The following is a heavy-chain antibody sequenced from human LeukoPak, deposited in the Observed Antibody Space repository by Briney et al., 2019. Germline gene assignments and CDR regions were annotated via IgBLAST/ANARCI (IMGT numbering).Heavy chain of an antibody. J-gene: IGHJ5*02. CDR3: ARAPAPYDFWSGYYSSWFDP. V-gene: IGHV4-59*01. CDR1: DGSISSYY. Sequence: SETLSLTCTVSDGSISSYYWSWIRQPPGKGLEWIGYIYYSGSTNYNPSLKSRVTISVDTSKNQFSLKLSSVTAADTAVYYCARAPAPYDFWSGYYSSWFDPWGQGTLVTVSS. D-gene: IGHD3-3*01. CDR2: IYYSGST.